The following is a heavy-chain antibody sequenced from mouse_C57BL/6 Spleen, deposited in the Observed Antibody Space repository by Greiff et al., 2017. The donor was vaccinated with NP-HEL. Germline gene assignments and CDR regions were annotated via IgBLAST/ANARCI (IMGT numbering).Heavy chain of an antibody. D-gene: IGHD2-3*01. V-gene: IGHV1-26*01. Sequence: VQLQQSGPELVKPGASVKISCKASGYTFTDYYMNWVKQSHGKSLEWIGDINPNNGGTSYNQKFKGKATLTVDKSSSTAYMELRSLTSEDSAVYYCARQIYDGYYVAYWGQGTLVTVSA. CDR3: ARQIYDGYYVAY. CDR1: GYTFTDYY. J-gene: IGHJ3*01. CDR2: INPNNGGT.